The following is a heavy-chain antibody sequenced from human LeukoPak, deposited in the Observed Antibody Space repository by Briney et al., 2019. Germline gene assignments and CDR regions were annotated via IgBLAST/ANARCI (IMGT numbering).Heavy chain of an antibody. CDR2: IYYSGST. CDR3: ARAPYSSSWYPEVYYFDY. Sequence: SETLSLTCTVSGGSISSYYRSWIRQPPGKGLEWIGYIYYSGSTNYNPSLKSRVTISVDTSKNQFSLKLSSVTAADTAVYYCARAPYSSSWYPEVYYFDYWGQGTLVTVSS. CDR1: GGSISSYY. J-gene: IGHJ4*02. D-gene: IGHD6-13*01. V-gene: IGHV4-59*01.